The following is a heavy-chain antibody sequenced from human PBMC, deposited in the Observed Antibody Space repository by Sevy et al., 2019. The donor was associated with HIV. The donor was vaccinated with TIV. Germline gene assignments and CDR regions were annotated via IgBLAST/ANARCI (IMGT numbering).Heavy chain of an antibody. D-gene: IGHD2-2*02. J-gene: IGHJ6*02. CDR2: ISAYNGNT. CDR3: ARDLSNTSSYYYYYGMDV. Sequence: ASVKVSCKASGYTFTSYGISWVRQAPGQGLEWMGWISAYNGNTNYAQKLQGRVTMTKDTSTSTAYLELGSLRSDDTVVYYCARDLSNTSSYYYYYGMDVWGQGTTVTVSS. V-gene: IGHV1-18*01. CDR1: GYTFTSYG.